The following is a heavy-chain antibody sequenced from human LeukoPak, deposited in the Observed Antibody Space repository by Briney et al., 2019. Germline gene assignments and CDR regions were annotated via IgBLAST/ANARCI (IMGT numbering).Heavy chain of an antibody. V-gene: IGHV3-23*01. Sequence: PGGSLRLSCAASGFTFSSYAMSWVRQAPGKGLEWVSAISGSGGSTYYADSVKGRFTISRDNSKNTLYLQMNSLRAEDTAVSYCAKAHLDSSGYYRFDYWGQGTLVTVSS. J-gene: IGHJ4*02. CDR3: AKAHLDSSGYYRFDY. CDR1: GFTFSSYA. CDR2: ISGSGGST. D-gene: IGHD3-22*01.